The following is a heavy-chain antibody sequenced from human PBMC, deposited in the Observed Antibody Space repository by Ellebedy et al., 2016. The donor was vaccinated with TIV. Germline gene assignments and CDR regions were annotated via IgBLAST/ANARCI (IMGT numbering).Heavy chain of an antibody. CDR2: MSYRGSS. CDR3: ARSRFVFTGRVDNWFDS. Sequence: GSLRLSXSVSGGSIGSNTYYWGWIRQPPGKGLEWIGSMSYRGSSYYKSSLKSRVTISIDTSKKQFSLKLSSVTAADTAVYYCARSRFVFTGRVDNWFDSWGQGTLVTVSS. CDR1: GGSIGSNTYY. D-gene: IGHD2-15*01. V-gene: IGHV4-39*07. J-gene: IGHJ5*01.